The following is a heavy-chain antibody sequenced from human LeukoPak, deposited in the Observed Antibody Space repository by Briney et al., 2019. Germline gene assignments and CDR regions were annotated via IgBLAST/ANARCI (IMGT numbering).Heavy chain of an antibody. CDR1: GFSFSSYE. J-gene: IGHJ5*02. CDR2: ISSSGSVI. V-gene: IGHV3-48*03. CDR3: ARDRIMITFGGVENWFDP. D-gene: IGHD3-16*01. Sequence: PGGSLRLSCAASGFSFSSYEMNWVRQAPGKGLEWVSYISSSGSVIYYADSVKSRFTISRDNAKNSLYLQMSSLRAEDTAVYYCARDRIMITFGGVENWFDPWGQGTLVTVSS.